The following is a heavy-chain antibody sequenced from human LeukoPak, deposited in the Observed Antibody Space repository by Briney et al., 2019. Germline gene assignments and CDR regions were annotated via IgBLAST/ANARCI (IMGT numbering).Heavy chain of an antibody. CDR2: IHVGNGNT. CDR3: ARVDGSGPNAPNDC. D-gene: IGHD3-10*01. Sequence: ASVKVSCKASLYPFTSYAMHWVRQAPGQRLEWMGWIHVGNGNTEYSQKFQGRVTITRDTPATTTYMELSSLRSEDTAVYYCARVDGSGPNAPNDCWGQGSLVTVSS. CDR1: LYPFTSYA. V-gene: IGHV1-3*01. J-gene: IGHJ4*02.